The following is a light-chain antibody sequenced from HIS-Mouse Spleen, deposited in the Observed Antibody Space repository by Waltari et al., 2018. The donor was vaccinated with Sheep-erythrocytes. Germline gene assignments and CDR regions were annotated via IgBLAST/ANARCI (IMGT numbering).Light chain of an antibody. CDR1: QSISSW. V-gene: IGKV1-5*03. Sequence: DIQMTQSPSTLSASVGVRVTITCRASQSISSWLAWYQQKPGKAPKLLIYKASSLESGVPSMFSGSGSGTEFTLTISSLQPDDFATYYCQQLNSYPHTFGQGTKLEIK. CDR3: QQLNSYPHT. CDR2: KAS. J-gene: IGKJ2*01.